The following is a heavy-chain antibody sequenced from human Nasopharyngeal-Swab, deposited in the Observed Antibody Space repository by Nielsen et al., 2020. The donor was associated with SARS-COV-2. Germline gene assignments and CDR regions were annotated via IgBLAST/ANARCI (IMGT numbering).Heavy chain of an antibody. CDR2: IYYSGST. J-gene: IGHJ4*02. V-gene: IGHV4-61*01. CDR1: GGSVSSGSYY. D-gene: IGHD3-3*01. CDR3: ARLGPINDFWSGYYRFDY. Sequence: GSLRLSCTVSGGSVSSGSYYWSWIRQPPGKGLEWIGYIYYSGSTNYNPSLKSRVTISVDTSKNQFSLKLSSVTAADTAVYYCARLGPINDFWSGYYRFDYWGQGTLVTVSS.